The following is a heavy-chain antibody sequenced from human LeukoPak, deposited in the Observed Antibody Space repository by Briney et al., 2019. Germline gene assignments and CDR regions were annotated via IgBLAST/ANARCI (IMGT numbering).Heavy chain of an antibody. J-gene: IGHJ3*02. V-gene: IGHV1-2*02. CDR1: GYTFTGYY. CDR2: INPNSGGT. D-gene: IGHD3-9*01. Sequence: ASVKVSCKASGYTFTGYYMHWVRQAPGQGLEWMGWINPNSGGTNYAQKFQGRVTMTRDTSISTAYMELSSLRSEDTAVYYCAREYRINFDWSPEAFDIWGQGTMVTVSS. CDR3: AREYRINFDWSPEAFDI.